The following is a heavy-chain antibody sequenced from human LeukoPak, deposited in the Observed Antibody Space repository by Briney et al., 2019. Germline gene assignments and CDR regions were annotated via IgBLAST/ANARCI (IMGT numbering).Heavy chain of an antibody. J-gene: IGHJ4*02. CDR2: ISYDGKNE. D-gene: IGHD2-8*01. CDR1: GFTFSNFG. CDR3: AKQMAVDYFDY. V-gene: IGHV3-30*18. Sequence: GGSLRLSCAASGFTFSNFGMHWVRQAPGKGLEWVAVISYDGKNEYYTDSVKGRFTISRDNAKNTVYLQMYSLRAEDTAVYYCAKQMAVDYFDYWGQGTLVTVSS.